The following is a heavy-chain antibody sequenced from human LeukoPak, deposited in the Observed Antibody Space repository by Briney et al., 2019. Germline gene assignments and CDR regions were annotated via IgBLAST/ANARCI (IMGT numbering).Heavy chain of an antibody. CDR1: AFTVSSNH. D-gene: IGHD3-16*02. CDR2: IYSGGGT. J-gene: IGHJ4*02. Sequence: GGSLRLSCAASAFTVSSNHMSWVRQAPGKGLEWVSLIYSGGGTYYADSVKGRFTISRDNSKNTLYLQMNSLSAEDTAVYYCARGPISSLAFDYWGQGTLVTVSS. V-gene: IGHV3-66*01. CDR3: ARGPISSLAFDY.